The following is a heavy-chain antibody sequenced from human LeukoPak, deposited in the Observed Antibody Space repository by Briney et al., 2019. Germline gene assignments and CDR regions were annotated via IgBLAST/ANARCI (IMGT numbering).Heavy chain of an antibody. D-gene: IGHD2-2*01. V-gene: IGHV4-61*02. CDR3: ARDVGSCYGFGCWFVP. CDR2: IYTSGST. J-gene: IGHJ5*02. Sequence: SETLSLTCTVSGGSISSTSYYWTWIRQPAGKGLEWIGRIYTSGSTNYNPSLKSRVTISADTSRNQFSLRLTSVTAADTAVYYCARDVGSCYGFGCWFVPWGQGTLVTVSS. CDR1: GGSISSTSYY.